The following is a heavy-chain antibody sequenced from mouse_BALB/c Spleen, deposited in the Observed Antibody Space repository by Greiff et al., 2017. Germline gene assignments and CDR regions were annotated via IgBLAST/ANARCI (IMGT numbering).Heavy chain of an antibody. CDR2: IRNKANGYTT. CDR3: ARDGSVFAMDY. CDR1: GFTFTDYY. Sequence: EVHLVESGGGLVQPGGSLRLSCATSGFTFTDYYMSWVRQPPGKALEWLGFIRNKANGYTTEYSASVKGRFTISRDNSQSILYLQMNTLRAEDSATYYCARDGSVFAMDYWGQGTSVTVSS. D-gene: IGHD1-1*01. J-gene: IGHJ4*01. V-gene: IGHV7-3*02.